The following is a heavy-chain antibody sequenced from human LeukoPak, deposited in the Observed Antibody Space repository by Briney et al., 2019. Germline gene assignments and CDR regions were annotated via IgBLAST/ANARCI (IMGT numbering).Heavy chain of an antibody. J-gene: IGHJ4*02. D-gene: IGHD3-22*01. V-gene: IGHV3-23*01. CDR3: AKDLQRYYYDSSGYLN. Sequence: GGPLRLSCAASGFTFSSYAMSWVRQAPGKGLEWVSANSGSGGSTYYADSVKGRFTISRDNSKNTLYLQMNSLRAENTAVYYCAKDLQRYYYDSSGYLNWGQGTLVTVSS. CDR2: NSGSGGST. CDR1: GFTFSSYA.